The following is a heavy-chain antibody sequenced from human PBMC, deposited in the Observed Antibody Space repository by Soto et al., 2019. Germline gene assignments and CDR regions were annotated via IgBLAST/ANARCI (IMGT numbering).Heavy chain of an antibody. CDR2: ISGSGGST. J-gene: IGHJ4*02. CDR3: AKDWDIVVVPAAIYFDY. CDR1: GFTFSSYA. D-gene: IGHD2-2*01. V-gene: IGHV3-23*01. Sequence: EVQLLESGGGLVQPGGSLRLSCAASGFTFSSYAMSWVRQAPGKGLEWVSAISGSGGSTYYADSVKGRFTISRDNSKNTLYLQMNSLRDEDTAVYYCAKDWDIVVVPAAIYFDYWGQGTLVTVSS.